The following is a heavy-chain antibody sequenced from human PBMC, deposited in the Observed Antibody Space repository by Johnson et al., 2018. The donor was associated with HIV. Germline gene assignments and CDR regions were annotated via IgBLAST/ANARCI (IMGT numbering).Heavy chain of an antibody. J-gene: IGHJ3*02. Sequence: QVQLVESGGGVVQTGGSLRLSCAASGFTFSSYGMRWVRQAPGKGLAWVAFIRYDGSNKYYADSVKGRFTISRDNSKNTLYLQMNSLRADDTDVYYCARDDAYDIWGQGTMVTVSS. CDR2: IRYDGSNK. CDR3: ARDDAYDI. V-gene: IGHV3-30*02. CDR1: GFTFSSYG.